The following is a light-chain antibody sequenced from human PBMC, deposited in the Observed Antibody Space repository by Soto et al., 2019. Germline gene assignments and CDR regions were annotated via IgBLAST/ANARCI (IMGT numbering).Light chain of an antibody. CDR1: KLGDKY. J-gene: IGLJ2*01. CDR2: QDN. CDR3: QTWGRGTHVV. V-gene: IGLV3-1*01. Sequence: SYELTEPPTVSVSPGQTASITRSGDKLGDKYASWYQQKQGQSPVLVIHQDNKRPSGISGRFSSANPGNTATLTISGTQAMDEAHHYCQTWGRGTHVVFGVGTTLTVL.